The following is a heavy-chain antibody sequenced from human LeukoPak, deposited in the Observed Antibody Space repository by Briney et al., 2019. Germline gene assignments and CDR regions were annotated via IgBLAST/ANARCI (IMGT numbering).Heavy chain of an antibody. D-gene: IGHD6-13*01. CDR3: ATQGYQAYFDY. CDR1: GFTFSDAW. V-gene: IGHV3-15*01. Sequence: KPGGSLRLSCGASGFTFSDAWMNWVRQAPGKGLEWVGRIRTEGDGGTTDYAAPVKGRFIISRDHSQHTLYLQMTTLTTEDTAVYYCATQGYQAYFDYWGQGILVTVSS. CDR2: IRTEGDGGTT. J-gene: IGHJ4*02.